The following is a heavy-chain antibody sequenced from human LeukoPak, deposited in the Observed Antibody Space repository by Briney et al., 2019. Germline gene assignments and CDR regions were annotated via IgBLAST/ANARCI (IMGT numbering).Heavy chain of an antibody. V-gene: IGHV3-23*01. J-gene: IGHJ4*02. CDR2: ISGSGGST. Sequence: GGPLRLSCAASGFTFSSYAMSWVRQAPGKGLGWVSAISGSGGSTYYADSVKGRFTVSRDNSKNTLYLQMNSLRAEDTAVYYCAKVYSSSIRRPYFDYWGQGTLVTVSS. CDR3: AKVYSSSIRRPYFDY. D-gene: IGHD6-6*01. CDR1: GFTFSSYA.